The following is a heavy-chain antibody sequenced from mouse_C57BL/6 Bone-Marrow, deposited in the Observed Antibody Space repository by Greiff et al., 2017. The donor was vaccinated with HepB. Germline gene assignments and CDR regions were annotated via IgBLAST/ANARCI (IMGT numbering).Heavy chain of an antibody. CDR1: GYTFTSYW. J-gene: IGHJ2*01. CDR2: IDPSDSYT. D-gene: IGHD6-2*01. Sequence: VQLQQPGAELVMPGASVKLSCKASGYTFTSYWMHWVKQRPGQGLEWIGEIDPSDSYTNYNQKFKGKSTLTVDKSSSTAYMQLSSLTSEDSAVYYCARLGSSLWNYFDYWGQGTTLTVSS. V-gene: IGHV1-69*01. CDR3: ARLGSSLWNYFDY.